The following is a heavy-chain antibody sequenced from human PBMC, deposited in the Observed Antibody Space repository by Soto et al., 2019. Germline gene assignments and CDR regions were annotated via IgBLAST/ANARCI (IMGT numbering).Heavy chain of an antibody. J-gene: IGHJ3*02. CDR2: ISAYNGNT. CDR1: GYTFTSYG. V-gene: IGHV1-18*01. D-gene: IGHD3-22*01. Sequence: ASVKVSCKASGYTFTSYGISWVRQAPGQGLEWMGWISAYNGNTNYAQKLQGRVTMTTDTSTSTAYMELRSLRSDDTAVYYCASGNYYDSSGLDAFDIWGPGTMVTVSS. CDR3: ASGNYYDSSGLDAFDI.